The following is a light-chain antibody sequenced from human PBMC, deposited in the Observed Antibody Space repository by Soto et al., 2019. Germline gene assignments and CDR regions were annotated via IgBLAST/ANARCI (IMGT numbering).Light chain of an antibody. Sequence: ALTQSPGTLSSSPGERATLSCRASQSVSSNYLAWYQQKPGQAPRLLIYGASSRATGIPDRFSGSGSGTDFTLTIDRLESEDFAVYFCQQYGDLPWTFGQGTEVEN. CDR3: QQYGDLPWT. J-gene: IGKJ1*01. V-gene: IGKV3-20*01. CDR1: QSVSSNY. CDR2: GAS.